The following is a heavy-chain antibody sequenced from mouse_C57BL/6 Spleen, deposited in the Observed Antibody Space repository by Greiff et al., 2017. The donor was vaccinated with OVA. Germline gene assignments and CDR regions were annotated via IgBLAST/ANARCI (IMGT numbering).Heavy chain of an antibody. CDR2: IWSGGGT. J-gene: IGHJ4*01. D-gene: IGHD2-3*01. CDR3: ARKGIYDGYHYCSMDY. Sequence: QVQLQQSGPGLVQPSPCLSITCTASGFSLTSYGVHWVRQSPGQGLEWLGVIWSGGGTDYNAAFISSLSISKDTSKNQVFFEMNSLQADDTAIYYCARKGIYDGYHYCSMDYWGQGTSVTVSS. CDR1: GFSLTSYG. V-gene: IGHV2-2*01.